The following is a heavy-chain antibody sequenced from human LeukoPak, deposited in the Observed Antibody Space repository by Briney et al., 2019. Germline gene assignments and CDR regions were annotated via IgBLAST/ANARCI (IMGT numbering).Heavy chain of an antibody. Sequence: SETLSLTCTVSGYSISSGYYWGWIRPPPGKGLEWIGSIYHSGSTYYNPSLKSRVTISVDTSKNQFSLKLSSVTAADTAVYYCARDRGDYMDVWGKGTTVTVSS. CDR2: IYHSGST. D-gene: IGHD2-21*01. CDR1: GYSISSGYY. J-gene: IGHJ6*03. V-gene: IGHV4-38-2*02. CDR3: ARDRGDYMDV.